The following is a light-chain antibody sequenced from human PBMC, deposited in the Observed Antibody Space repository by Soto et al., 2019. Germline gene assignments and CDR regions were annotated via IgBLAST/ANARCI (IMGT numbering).Light chain of an antibody. J-gene: IGLJ2*01. V-gene: IGLV1-44*01. Sequence: QSVLTQPPSASGTPGQRVTISCSGSSSNIGSNTVNWYQQLPGTAPKLLIYSNNQRPSGVPDRFSGSKSGTSASLPISGLQSEDEADYYCAAWDDSLNGPVFGGRTKLTVL. CDR3: AAWDDSLNGPV. CDR2: SNN. CDR1: SSNIGSNT.